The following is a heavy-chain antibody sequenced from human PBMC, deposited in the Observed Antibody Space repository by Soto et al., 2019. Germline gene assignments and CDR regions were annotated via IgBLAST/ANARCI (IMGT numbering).Heavy chain of an antibody. J-gene: IGHJ2*01. V-gene: IGHV4-39*01. D-gene: IGHD6-6*01. CDR2: IYYSGSP. Sequence: QLQLQESGPGLVKPSETLSLTCTVSGGSITSSSYYLGWILHPPGNGLEWIGRIYYSGSPYYNPSLQGRVPISVDTSKNKCSLGLSSVTAADTAVYYCARRSNEIAAHRRTPNWYFELSGRGTLVTVSS. CDR3: ARRSNEIAAHRRTPNWYFEL. CDR1: GGSITSSSYY.